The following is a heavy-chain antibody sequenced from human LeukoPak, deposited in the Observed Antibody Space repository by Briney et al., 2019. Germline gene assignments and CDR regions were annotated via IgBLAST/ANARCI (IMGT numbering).Heavy chain of an antibody. J-gene: IGHJ4*02. CDR3: AKQLGYCSDGSCYFPY. CDR2: ISNNGGYT. D-gene: IGHD2-15*01. V-gene: IGHV3-23*01. CDR1: GFTFDDYG. Sequence: GGSLRLSCAASGFTFDDYGMSWVRQAPGKGLEWVSAISNNGGYTYYADSVQGRFTISRDNSKSTLCLQMNSLRAEDTAVYYCAKQLGYCSDGSCYFPYWGQGTLVTVSS.